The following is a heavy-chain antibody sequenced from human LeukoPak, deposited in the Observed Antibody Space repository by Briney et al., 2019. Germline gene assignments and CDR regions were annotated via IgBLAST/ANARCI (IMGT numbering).Heavy chain of an antibody. Sequence: SETLSLTCTVSGGSISGHYWTWVRQPPGEGLECIGQIHYSGKADYNPSLRSRITISVDTSKNQMSLKVTSVTAADTAVYYCARFGVDYDMDVWGQGTTVTVS. CDR2: IHYSGKA. D-gene: IGHD3-16*01. CDR3: ARFGVDYDMDV. CDR1: GGSISGHY. J-gene: IGHJ6*02. V-gene: IGHV4-59*11.